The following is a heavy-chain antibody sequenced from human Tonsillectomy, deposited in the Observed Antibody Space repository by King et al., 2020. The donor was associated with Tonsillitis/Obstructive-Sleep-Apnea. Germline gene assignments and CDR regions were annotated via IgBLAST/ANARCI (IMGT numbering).Heavy chain of an antibody. Sequence: VQLVESGGGVVQPERSPRLSCAASGFTFSSYVMHWVRQAPGKGLEWVAVISYDGSNKYYADSVKGRFTISRDNSKNTLYLQMNSLRTEDTAVYYCARGDDFWSGYSRYYMDVWGKGTTVTVSS. D-gene: IGHD3-3*01. CDR3: ARGDDFWSGYSRYYMDV. CDR1: GFTFSSYV. J-gene: IGHJ6*03. V-gene: IGHV3-30*04. CDR2: ISYDGSNK.